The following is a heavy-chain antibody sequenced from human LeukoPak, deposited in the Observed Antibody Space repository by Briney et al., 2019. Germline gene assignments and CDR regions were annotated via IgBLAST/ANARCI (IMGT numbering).Heavy chain of an antibody. V-gene: IGHV1-69*01. Sequence: SVKVSCKASGGTFSSYAISWVRQAPGQGLEWMGGIIPIFGTANYAQKFQGRVTITGDESTSTAYMELSSLRSEDTAVYYCARPGGTGDDAFDIWGQGTMVTVSS. CDR1: GGTFSSYA. D-gene: IGHD7-27*01. CDR3: ARPGGTGDDAFDI. J-gene: IGHJ3*02. CDR2: IIPIFGTA.